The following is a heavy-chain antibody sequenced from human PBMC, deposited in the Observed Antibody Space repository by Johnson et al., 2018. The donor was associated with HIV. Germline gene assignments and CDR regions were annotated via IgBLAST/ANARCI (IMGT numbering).Heavy chain of an antibody. CDR2: IGTAGDT. CDR1: GFTFSSYA. J-gene: IGHJ3*02. D-gene: IGHD2-2*01. V-gene: IGHV3-23*01. CDR3: APVCSGTNCPWADI. Sequence: VQLLESGGGLVQPGGSLRLSCAASGFTFSSYAMSWVRQAPGKGLEWVSAIGTAGDTYYPGSVKGRFTISRENAKNTLYLQMNSLKTEDTAVYYCAPVCSGTNCPWADIWGQGTMVTVSS.